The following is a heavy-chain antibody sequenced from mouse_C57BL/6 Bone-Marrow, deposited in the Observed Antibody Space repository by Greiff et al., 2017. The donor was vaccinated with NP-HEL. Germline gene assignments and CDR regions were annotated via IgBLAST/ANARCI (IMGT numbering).Heavy chain of an antibody. V-gene: IGHV5-4*01. CDR1: GFTFSSYA. J-gene: IGHJ2*01. CDR3: ARDPIYYDYEGYFDY. CDR2: ISDGGSYT. D-gene: IGHD2-4*01. Sequence: EVKLVESGGGLVKPGGSLKLSCAASGFTFSSYAMSWVRQTPEKRLEWVATISDGGSYTYYPDNVKGRFTISRDNAKNNLYLQMSHLKSEDTAMYYCARDPIYYDYEGYFDYWGQGTTLTVSS.